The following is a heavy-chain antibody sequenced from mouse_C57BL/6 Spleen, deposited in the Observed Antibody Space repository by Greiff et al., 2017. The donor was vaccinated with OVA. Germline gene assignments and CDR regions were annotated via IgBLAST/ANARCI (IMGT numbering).Heavy chain of an antibody. V-gene: IGHV7-3*01. CDR1: GFTFTDYY. J-gene: IGHJ4*01. CDR2: IRNKANGYTT. Sequence: EVKLMESGGGLVQPGGSLSLSCAASGFTFTDYYMSWVRQPPGKALEWLGFIRNKANGYTTEYSASVKGRFTISRDNSQSILYLQMNALRAEDSATYYCARMVYYGSPYAMDYWGQGTSVTVSS. CDR3: ARMVYYGSPYAMDY. D-gene: IGHD1-1*01.